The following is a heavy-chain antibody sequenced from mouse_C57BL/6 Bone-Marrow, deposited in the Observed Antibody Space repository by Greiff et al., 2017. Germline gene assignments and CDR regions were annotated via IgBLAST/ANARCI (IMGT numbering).Heavy chain of an antibody. D-gene: IGHD1-1*01. J-gene: IGHJ3*01. CDR1: GYTFTSYW. V-gene: IGHV1-53*01. Sequence: VQLQQPGTELVKPGASVKLSCKASGYTFTSYWMHWVKQRPGQGLEWIGNINPSNGGTTYTAKFKSKATLTVDKSSRPAYMQLSSLTSGDAAVYYCARSHYGSSLAYWGQGTLVTVAA. CDR2: INPSNGGT. CDR3: ARSHYGSSLAY.